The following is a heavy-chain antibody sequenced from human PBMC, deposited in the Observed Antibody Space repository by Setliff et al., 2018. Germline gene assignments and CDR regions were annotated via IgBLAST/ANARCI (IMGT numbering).Heavy chain of an antibody. V-gene: IGHV3-15*01. CDR1: GITFKIAW. J-gene: IGHJ6*02. Sequence: PGGSLRLSCAASGITFKIAWMTWVRQAPGKGLEWVGRIKSKGEGETTNYAVPVKGRFIISRDDSKSSMFLQMNSLKTEDTAVYYCITLSTIPLGVWGQGTTVTVSS. CDR3: ITLSTIPLGV. D-gene: IGHD2-2*01. CDR2: IKSKGEGETT.